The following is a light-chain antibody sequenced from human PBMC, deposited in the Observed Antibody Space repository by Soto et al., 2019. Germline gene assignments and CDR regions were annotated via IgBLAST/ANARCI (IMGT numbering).Light chain of an antibody. Sequence: QSVLAQPASVSGSPGQSITISCGGSSCDVGAYNYVAWYQQHPGKAPKLIIYEVTNRPSGVSYRFSASKSGNTASLTISGLHSEDEADYYCISYTGKSASYVFGTGTKVTVL. J-gene: IGLJ1*01. CDR1: SCDVGAYNY. CDR2: EVT. V-gene: IGLV2-14*01. CDR3: ISYTGKSASYV.